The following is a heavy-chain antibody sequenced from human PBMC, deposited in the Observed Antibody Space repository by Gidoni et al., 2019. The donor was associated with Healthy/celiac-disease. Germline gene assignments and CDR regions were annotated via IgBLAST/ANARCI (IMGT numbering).Heavy chain of an antibody. V-gene: IGHV3-23*01. Sequence: VQLLESGGGLEQHGGARGRSWAASGIRLSSCAMSVGRQAPGKGLELVSAISGIGGSTSYADSVHGRFTISRDNSKHPLYLQMNSLSAEDTAVYYCAKDLTVVPAAPSHYYYYGMDVWGQGTTVTVSS. CDR3: AKDLTVVPAAPSHYYYYGMDV. D-gene: IGHD2-2*01. CDR1: GIRLSSCA. J-gene: IGHJ6*02. CDR2: ISGIGGST.